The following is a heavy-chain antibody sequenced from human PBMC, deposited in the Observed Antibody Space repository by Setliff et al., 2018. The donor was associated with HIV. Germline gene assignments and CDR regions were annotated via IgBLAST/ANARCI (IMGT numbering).Heavy chain of an antibody. Sequence: PSETLSLTCAVSGGSFNRNDWWSWVRQFPGKGLEWIGEIYDHNGYTNYNPSLKSRVTISLDKSKNQFSLKLSSVTAADTAVYYCARVTWLNPRGRQQLLYYYGMDVWGQGTTVTVSS. CDR1: GGSFNRNDW. D-gene: IGHD6-13*01. CDR2: IYDHNGYT. CDR3: ARVTWLNPRGRQQLLYYYGMDV. J-gene: IGHJ6*02. V-gene: IGHV4-4*02.